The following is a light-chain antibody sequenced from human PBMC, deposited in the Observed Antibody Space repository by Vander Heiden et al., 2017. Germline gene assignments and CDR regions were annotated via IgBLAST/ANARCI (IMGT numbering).Light chain of an antibody. Sequence: EIVLTQPPATLSSSPGERATLPCRASQSVSSYLAWYQQKPGQAPRLLIYDASNRATGIPAGFSGSGSGTDFTLTISSLEPEDFAVYYCQQRSNWPPALTFGGGTKVEIK. V-gene: IGKV3-11*01. CDR1: QSVSSY. CDR2: DAS. J-gene: IGKJ4*01. CDR3: QQRSNWPPALT.